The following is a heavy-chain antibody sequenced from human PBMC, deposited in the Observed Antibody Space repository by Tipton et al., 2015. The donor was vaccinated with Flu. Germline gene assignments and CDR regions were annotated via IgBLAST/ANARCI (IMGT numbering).Heavy chain of an antibody. CDR2: IYYSGST. V-gene: IGHV4-59*01. J-gene: IGHJ4*02. D-gene: IGHD1-26*01. CDR1: GGSISSYY. Sequence: LSCTVSGGSISSYYWSWIRQPPGKGPEWIGYIYYSGSTNYNPSLKSRVTISVDTSKNQFSLKLSSVTAADTAVYYCARAPDSIVGATVFDYWGQGTLVTVSS. CDR3: ARAPDSIVGATVFDY.